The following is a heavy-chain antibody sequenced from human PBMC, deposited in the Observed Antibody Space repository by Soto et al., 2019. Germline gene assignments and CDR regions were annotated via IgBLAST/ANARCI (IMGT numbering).Heavy chain of an antibody. CDR3: ARRGYYGSGSRIYAFDI. Sequence: ASVKVSCKASGYTLTSYDINWVRQATGQGLEWMGWMNPNSGNTGYAQKFQGRVTMTRNTSISTAYMELSSLRSEDTAVYYCARRGYYGSGSRIYAFDIWGQGTMVTVSS. D-gene: IGHD3-10*01. CDR2: MNPNSGNT. CDR1: GYTLTSYD. V-gene: IGHV1-8*01. J-gene: IGHJ3*02.